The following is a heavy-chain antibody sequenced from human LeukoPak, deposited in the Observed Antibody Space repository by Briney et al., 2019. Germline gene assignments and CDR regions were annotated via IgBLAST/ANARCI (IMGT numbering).Heavy chain of an antibody. V-gene: IGHV3-74*01. D-gene: IGHD3-22*01. Sequence: GSLRLSCTASGFSVSSYWMHWVRQAPGKGPVWVSRINSDGSTTNYADSVKGRFTISRDNAKNTLYLQMNSLRVEDTAVYYCAGVIYYTSDAFDIWGQGTMVTVSS. CDR1: GFSVSSYW. J-gene: IGHJ3*02. CDR2: INSDGSTT. CDR3: AGVIYYTSDAFDI.